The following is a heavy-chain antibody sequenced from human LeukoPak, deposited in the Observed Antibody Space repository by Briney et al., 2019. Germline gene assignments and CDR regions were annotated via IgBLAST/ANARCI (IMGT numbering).Heavy chain of an antibody. Sequence: SVKVSCKASGGTFSSYAISWVRQAPGQGLEWMGRIIPIFGIANYAQKFQGRVTITADRSTSTAYMELSSLRSEDTAVYYCARDYGYGDYKWNFDYWGQGTLVTVSS. CDR1: GGTFSSYA. CDR3: ARDYGYGDYKWNFDY. J-gene: IGHJ4*02. D-gene: IGHD4-17*01. CDR2: IIPIFGIA. V-gene: IGHV1-69*04.